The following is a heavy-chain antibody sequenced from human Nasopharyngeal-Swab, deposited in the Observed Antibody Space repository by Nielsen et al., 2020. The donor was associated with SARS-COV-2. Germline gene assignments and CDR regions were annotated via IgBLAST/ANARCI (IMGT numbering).Heavy chain of an antibody. J-gene: IGHJ4*02. V-gene: IGHV3-21*01. D-gene: IGHD1-14*01. CDR2: ISSSSSYI. CDR3: ARDGEPELYYFDY. Sequence: VRQMPGKGLEWVSSISSSSSYIYYADSVEGRFTISRDNAKNSLYLQMNSLRAEDTAVYYCARDGEPELYYFDYWGQGTLVTVSS.